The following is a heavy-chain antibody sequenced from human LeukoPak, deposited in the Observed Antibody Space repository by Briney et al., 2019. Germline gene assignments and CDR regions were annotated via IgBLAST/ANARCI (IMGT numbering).Heavy chain of an antibody. CDR1: GFTFSDYN. CDR2: ISRSGSTK. D-gene: IGHD2-15*01. J-gene: IGHJ6*03. V-gene: IGHV3-11*01. Sequence: GGSLRLSCAASGFTFSDYNMRWIRQAPGKGLEWVSSISRSGSTKYYADSVKGRFTISRDNAKNSLFLQMNSLRAEDTAVYYCARVLRYCSGGNCYSGGIGYMDVWGKGTTVTISS. CDR3: ARVLRYCSGGNCYSGGIGYMDV.